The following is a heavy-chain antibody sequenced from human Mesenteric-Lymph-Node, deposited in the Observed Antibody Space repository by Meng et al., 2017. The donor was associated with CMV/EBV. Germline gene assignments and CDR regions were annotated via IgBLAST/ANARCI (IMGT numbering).Heavy chain of an antibody. V-gene: IGHV1-2*02. CDR2: INPNSGGT. Sequence: ASVKVSCNASGYTFTGYYMHWVRQAPGQGLEWMGWINPNSGGTNYAQKFQGRVTITRDTSISTAYMELSGLIPEDTAVYYCARGFFRGSSKWAPTTYYFDYWGQGTLVTVSS. CDR3: ARGFFRGSSKWAPTTYYFDY. J-gene: IGHJ4*02. CDR1: GYTFTGYY. D-gene: IGHD1-1*01.